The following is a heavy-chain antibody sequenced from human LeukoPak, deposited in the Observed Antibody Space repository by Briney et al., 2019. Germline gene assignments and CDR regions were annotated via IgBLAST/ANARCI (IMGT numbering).Heavy chain of an antibody. CDR3: ARVYYDSSGYYYFDY. D-gene: IGHD3-22*01. CDR2: IYYSGTT. V-gene: IGHV4-59*01. Sequence: KPSETLSLTCSVSGGSISGFYWNWIRLPPGKGLEWIGYIYYSGTTSYNPSLKSRVTISVDTSKNQFSLKMSSVTAADTAVYYCARVYYDSSGYYYFDYWGQGTLVTVSS. J-gene: IGHJ4*02. CDR1: GGSISGFY.